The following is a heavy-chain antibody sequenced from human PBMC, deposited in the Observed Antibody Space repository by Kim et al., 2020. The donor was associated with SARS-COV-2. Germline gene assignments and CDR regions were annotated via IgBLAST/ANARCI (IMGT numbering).Heavy chain of an antibody. CDR2: ISFDGSNK. D-gene: IGHD3-16*01. V-gene: IGHV3-30*03. Sequence: GGSLRLSCAASGFTFSSYGMHWVRQAPGKGLEWVALISFDGSNKFYADSVKGRFTISRDNSKNTQYLQMSSLRPEDAGVYYCAREFAPAYYFDYWGQGTLVTVSS. CDR3: AREFAPAYYFDY. CDR1: GFTFSSYG. J-gene: IGHJ4*02.